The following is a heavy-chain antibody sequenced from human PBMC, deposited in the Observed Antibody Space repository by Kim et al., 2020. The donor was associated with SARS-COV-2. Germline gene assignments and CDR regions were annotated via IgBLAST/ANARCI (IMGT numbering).Heavy chain of an antibody. CDR1: GGSISSGGYY. CDR2: IYYSGST. V-gene: IGHV4-31*03. Sequence: SETLSLTCTVSGGSISSGGYYWSWIRQHPGKGLEWIGYIYYSGSTYYNPSLKSRITISVDTSKNQFSLKLSSVTAADTAVYYCARDHKRGEYGMDVWGQGTTVTVSS. J-gene: IGHJ6*02. CDR3: ARDHKRGEYGMDV. D-gene: IGHD3-16*01.